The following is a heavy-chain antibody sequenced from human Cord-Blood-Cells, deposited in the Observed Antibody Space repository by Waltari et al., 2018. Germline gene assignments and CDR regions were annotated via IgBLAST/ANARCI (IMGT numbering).Heavy chain of an antibody. V-gene: IGHV3-7*01. J-gene: IGHJ3*02. CDR2: IKQDGSEK. CDR3: ARDRLRFAFDI. D-gene: IGHD3-10*01. CDR1: GFHFSSYW. Sequence: EVQLVESGGGLVQPGGSLRLSCAASGFHFSSYWMSWVRQAPGKGLEWVANIKQDGSEKYYVDSVKGRFTISRDNAKNSLYLQMNSLRAEDTAVYYCARDRLRFAFDIWGQGTMVTVSS.